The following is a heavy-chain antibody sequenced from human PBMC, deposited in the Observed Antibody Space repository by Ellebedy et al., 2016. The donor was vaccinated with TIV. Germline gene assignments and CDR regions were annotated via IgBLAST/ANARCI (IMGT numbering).Heavy chain of an antibody. CDR2: IDPSDSYT. D-gene: IGHD4-17*01. J-gene: IGHJ4*02. V-gene: IGHV5-10-1*01. CDR3: ASAGDYVGGFDY. CDR1: GYSFTSYW. Sequence: GESLKISCKGSGYSFTSYWISWVRQMRGKGLEWMGRIDPSDSYTNYSPSFQGHVTISADKSISTAYLQWSSLKASDTAMYYCASAGDYVGGFDYWGQGTLVTVSS.